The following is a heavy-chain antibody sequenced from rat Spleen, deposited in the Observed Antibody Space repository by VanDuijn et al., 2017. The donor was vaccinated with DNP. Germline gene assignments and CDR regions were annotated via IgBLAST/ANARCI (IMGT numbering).Heavy chain of an antibody. V-gene: IGHV5-7*01. D-gene: IGHD1-12*02. CDR2: ISNTGDNT. CDR3: TRDGGY. Sequence: EVQLVESGGGLVQPGRSLKLSCAVSGITFSDHNMAWVRQAPKKGLEWVAAISNTGDNTYYSDSVKGRFSLSRDNAKSTLYLQVNSLRSEDTATYYCTRDGGYWGQGVMVTVSS. J-gene: IGHJ2*01. CDR1: GITFSDHN.